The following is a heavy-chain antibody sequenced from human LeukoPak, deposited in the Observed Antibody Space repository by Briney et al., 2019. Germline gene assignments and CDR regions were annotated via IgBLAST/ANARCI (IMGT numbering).Heavy chain of an antibody. D-gene: IGHD1-26*01. J-gene: IGHJ4*02. V-gene: IGHV4-59*10. CDR3: AGYLWETFSGSYSDEFDY. CDR2: TYTIGRT. CDR1: GGSTSSYY. Sequence: PSETLSLTCTVSGGSTSSYYWSWIRQPAGEGLEWIGRTYTIGRTNYNPPPKSRVTMSSPTSKNKISRIFRSVTAEATAVYYCAGYLWETFSGSYSDEFDYWGQGTLVTVSS.